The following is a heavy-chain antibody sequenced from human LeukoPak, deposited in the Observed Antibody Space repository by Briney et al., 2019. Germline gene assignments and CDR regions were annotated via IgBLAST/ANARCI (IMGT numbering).Heavy chain of an antibody. CDR3: ARHAASSSWYEEDY. D-gene: IGHD6-13*01. Sequence: KTSETLSLTCTVSGGSISSSSYYWGWIRQPPGKGLEWIGSIYYSGSTYYNPSLKSRVTISVDTSKNQFSLKLRSVIAADTAVYYCARHAASSSWYEEDYWGQGTLVTVSS. CDR1: GGSISSSSYY. V-gene: IGHV4-39*01. J-gene: IGHJ4*02. CDR2: IYYSGST.